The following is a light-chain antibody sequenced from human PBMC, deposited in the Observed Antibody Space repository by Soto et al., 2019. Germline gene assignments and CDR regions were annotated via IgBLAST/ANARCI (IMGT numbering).Light chain of an antibody. CDR2: EVS. Sequence: QSVLTQPASVSGSPGQSITISCTGTSRDVGGYNYVSWHQQHPGKAPKVIITEVSNRPSGVPNRSSGSKSGNTASLTISGLQAEDEADYYCSSYISSSTFVVFGGGTKLTVL. CDR3: SSYISSSTFVV. J-gene: IGLJ2*01. CDR1: SRDVGGYNY. V-gene: IGLV2-14*01.